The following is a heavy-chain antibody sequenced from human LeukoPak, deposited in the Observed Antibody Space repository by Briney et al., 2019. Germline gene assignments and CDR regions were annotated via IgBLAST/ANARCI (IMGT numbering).Heavy chain of an antibody. V-gene: IGHV3-30*18. J-gene: IGHJ4*02. D-gene: IGHD3-22*01. CDR2: ISYDGSNI. CDR3: AKEFRSIVVVNY. Sequence: GGSLRLSCAASGFTFSSYAMSWVRQAPGKGLEWVAVISYDGSNIYYVDSVKGRFTISRDNSENTLYLQMNSLRAEDTAVYYCAKEFRSIVVVNYWGQGTLVTVSS. CDR1: GFTFSSYA.